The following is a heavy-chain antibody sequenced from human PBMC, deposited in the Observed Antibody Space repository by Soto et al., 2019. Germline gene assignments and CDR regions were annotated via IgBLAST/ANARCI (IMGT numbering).Heavy chain of an antibody. CDR3: AVVVVIAIPYFQH. CDR2: ISAYNGNT. V-gene: IGHV1-18*01. Sequence: GASVKVSCKASGYTFTSYGISWVRQAPGQGLEWMGWISAYNGNTNYAQKLQGRVTMTTDTSTSTAYMELRGLRSDDTAVYYCAVVVVIAIPYFQHWGQGTLVTVSS. D-gene: IGHD2-21*01. CDR1: GYTFTSYG. J-gene: IGHJ1*01.